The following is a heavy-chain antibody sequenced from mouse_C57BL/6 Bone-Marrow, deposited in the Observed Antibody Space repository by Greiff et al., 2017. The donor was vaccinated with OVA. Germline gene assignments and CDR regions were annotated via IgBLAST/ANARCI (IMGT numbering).Heavy chain of an antibody. J-gene: IGHJ1*03. CDR2: IDPETGGT. CDR1: GYTFTDYE. V-gene: IGHV1-15*01. Sequence: LVESGAELVRPGASVTLSCKASGYTFTDYEMHWVKQTPVHGLEWIGAIDPETGGTAYNQKFKGKAILTADKSSSTAYMELRSLTSEDSAVYYCTRKRDYSNYVWYFDVWGTGTTVTVSS. D-gene: IGHD2-5*01. CDR3: TRKRDYSNYVWYFDV.